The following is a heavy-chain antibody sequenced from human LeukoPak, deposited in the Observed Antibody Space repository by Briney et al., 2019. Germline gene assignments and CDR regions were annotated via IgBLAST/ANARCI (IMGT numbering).Heavy chain of an antibody. V-gene: IGHV3-53*01. Sequence: GGSLRLSCAASGFTVSSNYMTWVRQAPGKGLEWVSVIHSGGSTYYTDSVKDRFTISRDNSKNTLYLQMNSLRAEDTAVYYCANWFDPWGQGTLVTVSS. CDR1: GFTVSSNY. J-gene: IGHJ5*02. CDR2: IHSGGST. CDR3: ANWFDP.